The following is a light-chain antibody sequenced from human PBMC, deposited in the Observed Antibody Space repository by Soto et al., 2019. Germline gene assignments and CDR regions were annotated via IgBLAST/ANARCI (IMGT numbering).Light chain of an antibody. CDR3: SSYTSSTLLV. CDR2: DVS. J-gene: IGLJ1*01. V-gene: IGLV2-14*01. CDR1: SSDVGGYNY. Sequence: QSALTQPASVSGSPGQSITISCTGTSSDVGGYNYVSWYQQHPGKAPKLMIYDVSNRPSGVSNRFSGSKSGNTASLTISGLHSEDEADYYCSSYTSSTLLVFGTGTKVTVL.